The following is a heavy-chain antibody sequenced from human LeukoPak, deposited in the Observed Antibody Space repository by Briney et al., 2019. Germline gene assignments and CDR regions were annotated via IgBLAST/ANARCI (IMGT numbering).Heavy chain of an antibody. D-gene: IGHD3-22*01. V-gene: IGHV3-23*01. CDR3: AKDRYYECSGYYNWFDP. J-gene: IGHJ5*02. CDR1: GFTFSSYT. Sequence: PGGSLRLSCAASGFTFSSYTMSWVRQAPGKGLEWVSAISGSGGSTYYADSVKGRFTISRGNSNNTLYLQMNSLRAEDTAVYYCAKDRYYECSGYYNWFDPWGQGTLVTVSS. CDR2: ISGSGGST.